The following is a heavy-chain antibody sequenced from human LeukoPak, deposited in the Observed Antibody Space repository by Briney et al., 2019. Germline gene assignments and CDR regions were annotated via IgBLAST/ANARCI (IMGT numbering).Heavy chain of an antibody. Sequence: SETLSLTCTVSGGSISSYYWSWIRQPPGKGLEWIGYIYYSGSTNYNPSLKSRVTISVDTSKNQFSLKLSSVTAADTAVYYCASADIVVVPAAIDWFDPWGQGTLVTVSS. D-gene: IGHD2-2*02. CDR3: ASADIVVVPAAIDWFDP. J-gene: IGHJ5*02. CDR1: GGSISSYY. CDR2: IYYSGST. V-gene: IGHV4-59*01.